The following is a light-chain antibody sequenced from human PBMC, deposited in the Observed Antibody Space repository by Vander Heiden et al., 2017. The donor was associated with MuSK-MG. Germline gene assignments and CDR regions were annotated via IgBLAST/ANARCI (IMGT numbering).Light chain of an antibody. V-gene: IGKV3-20*01. J-gene: IGKJ1*01. Sequence: EIVLTQSLGTLYMSPGERASLACRASQSVSSSYLAWYQQKPGKAPRLLIYGASSRATGIPYRFSGSGSGTDFTLTISRLQPEDFAVYYCQQYESTPRTFGQGTKVEIK. CDR3: QQYESTPRT. CDR1: QSVSSSY. CDR2: GAS.